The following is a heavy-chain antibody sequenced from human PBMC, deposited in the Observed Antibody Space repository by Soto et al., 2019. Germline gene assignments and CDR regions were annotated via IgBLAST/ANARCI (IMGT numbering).Heavy chain of an antibody. J-gene: IGHJ4*02. CDR1: GYTFTGYY. Sequence: RASVKVSCKASGYTFTGYYMHWVRQAPGQGLEWMGWINPNSGGTNYAQKFQGRVTMTRGTSISTAYMELSRLRSDDTAVYYCARVTMVRGVIIKGDYWGQGTLVTVSS. V-gene: IGHV1-2*02. CDR3: ARVTMVRGVIIKGDY. CDR2: INPNSGGT. D-gene: IGHD3-10*01.